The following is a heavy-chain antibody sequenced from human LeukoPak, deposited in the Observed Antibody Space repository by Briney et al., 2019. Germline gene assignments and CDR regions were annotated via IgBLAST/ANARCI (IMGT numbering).Heavy chain of an antibody. J-gene: IGHJ6*02. CDR2: ISYDGSNK. Sequence: GGSLRLSCAASGFTFSSYAMQWVRQAPGKGLEWVAVISYDGSNKYYADSVKGRFTISRDNSKNTLYLQMNSLRAEDTAVYYCARGDCSGGSCYSIYYYGMDVWGQGTTVTVSS. CDR1: GFTFSSYA. V-gene: IGHV3-30-3*01. CDR3: ARGDCSGGSCYSIYYYGMDV. D-gene: IGHD2-15*01.